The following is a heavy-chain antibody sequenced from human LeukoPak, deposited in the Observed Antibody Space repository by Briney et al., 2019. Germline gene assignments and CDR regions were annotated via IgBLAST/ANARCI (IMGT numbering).Heavy chain of an antibody. V-gene: IGHV1-69*13. CDR3: ARVHYSNYGWGYYYYYMDV. Sequence: SVKVSCKASGGTFSSYAISWVRQAPGQGLEWMGGIIPIFGTANYAQKFQGRVTITADESTSTAYMELSSLRSEDTAVYYCARVHYSNYGWGYYYYYMDVWGKGTTVTDFS. CDR2: IIPIFGTA. J-gene: IGHJ6*03. D-gene: IGHD4-11*01. CDR1: GGTFSSYA.